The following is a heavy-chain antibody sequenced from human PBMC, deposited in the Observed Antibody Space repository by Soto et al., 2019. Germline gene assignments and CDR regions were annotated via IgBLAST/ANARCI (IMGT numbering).Heavy chain of an antibody. CDR2: ISGSGGST. J-gene: IGHJ4*02. CDR3: AKDMVITFGGGIGPDFDD. CDR1: GFTFSSYA. D-gene: IGHD3-16*02. Sequence: EVQLLESGGGLVQPGGSLRLSCAASGFTFSSYAMSCVRQAPGKGLEWVSAISGSGGSTYYADSVKGRFTNSRDNSKNTLYLQMNSLRAEDTAVYYCAKDMVITFGGGIGPDFDDWGPGTLVTVSS. V-gene: IGHV3-23*01.